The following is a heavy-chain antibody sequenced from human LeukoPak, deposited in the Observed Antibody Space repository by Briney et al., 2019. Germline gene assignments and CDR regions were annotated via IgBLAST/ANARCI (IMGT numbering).Heavy chain of an antibody. CDR3: DRHDFTNYIDS. J-gene: IGHJ4*02. V-gene: IGHV5-10-1*01. Sequence: ESLKISCNAAAYSTTSYYIIYLRQQPGKNLQWMVTFITSDSNTNYNPYSQGHVTISADNSISTDYLQWSSLKAPDTAMYDCDRHDFTNYIDSWGQGNLVTVSS. CDR1: AYSTTSYY. CDR2: FITSDSNT. D-gene: IGHD1-1*01.